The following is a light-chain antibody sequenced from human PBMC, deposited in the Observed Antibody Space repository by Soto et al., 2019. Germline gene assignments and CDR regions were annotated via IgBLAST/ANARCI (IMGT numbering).Light chain of an antibody. Sequence: ENVLTHSPGTLSLSTGERATLSCRASQRVSSGYLAWYQQKPGQAPRILIYGASNRATDIPDRFSGRGSGTDFTLTTSRLEPEDFAVYYCQQYGSSPPSSTFGQGTRLEIK. J-gene: IGKJ5*01. CDR2: GAS. CDR3: QQYGSSPPSST. CDR1: QRVSSGY. V-gene: IGKV3-20*01.